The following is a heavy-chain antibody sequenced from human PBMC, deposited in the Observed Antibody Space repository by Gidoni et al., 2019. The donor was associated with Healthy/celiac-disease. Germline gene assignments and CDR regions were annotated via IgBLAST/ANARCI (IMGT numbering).Heavy chain of an antibody. CDR3: AKDLEVVVVPAWNY. CDR1: GFTFSSYA. Sequence: EVQLLESGGGLVQPGGSLRLSCAASGFTFSSYAMSWVRQAPGKGLEWVSAISGSGGSTYYADSVKGRFTISRDNSKNTLYLQMNRLRAEDTAVYYCAKDLEVVVVPAWNYWGQGTLVTVSS. V-gene: IGHV3-23*01. D-gene: IGHD2-2*01. J-gene: IGHJ4*02. CDR2: ISGSGGST.